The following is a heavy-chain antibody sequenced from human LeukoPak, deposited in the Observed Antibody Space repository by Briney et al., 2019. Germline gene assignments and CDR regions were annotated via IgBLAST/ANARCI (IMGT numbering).Heavy chain of an antibody. V-gene: IGHV4-34*01. Sequence: SETLSLTCAVYGGPFSGYYWSWIRQPPGKGLEWIGEINHSGSTNYNPSLKSRVTISVDTSKNQFSLKLSSVTAADTAVYYCARETGTPERYYFDYWGQGTLVTVSS. D-gene: IGHD1-1*01. CDR2: INHSGST. J-gene: IGHJ4*02. CDR3: ARETGTPERYYFDY. CDR1: GGPFSGYY.